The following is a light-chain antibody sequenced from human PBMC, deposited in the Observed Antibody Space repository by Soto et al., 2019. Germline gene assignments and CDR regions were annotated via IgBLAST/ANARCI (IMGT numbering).Light chain of an antibody. J-gene: IGKJ1*01. V-gene: IGKV3-15*01. CDR1: QTVSSN. Sequence: EIVLTQSPGTLSLSPGERATLSCRASQTVSSNLAWYQQKPGQSPRLLIYGTSTRATGVPARFSGSGSGTEFTLSISSLQSEDFAVYYCHQYNFWPSFGQGTKADIK. CDR2: GTS. CDR3: HQYNFWPS.